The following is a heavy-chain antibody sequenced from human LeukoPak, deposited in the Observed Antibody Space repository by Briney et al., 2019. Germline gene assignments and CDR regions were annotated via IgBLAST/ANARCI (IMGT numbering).Heavy chain of an antibody. CDR2: ITPILGIA. Sequence: SVKVSCKASGGTFSSYAISWVRQAPGQGLEWMGRITPILGIANYAQKFQGRVTITADKSTSTAYMELSSLRSEDTAVYYCARVGMATNWYFDLWGRGTLVTVSS. CDR1: GGTFSSYA. CDR3: ARVGMATNWYFDL. D-gene: IGHD5-12*01. J-gene: IGHJ2*01. V-gene: IGHV1-69*04.